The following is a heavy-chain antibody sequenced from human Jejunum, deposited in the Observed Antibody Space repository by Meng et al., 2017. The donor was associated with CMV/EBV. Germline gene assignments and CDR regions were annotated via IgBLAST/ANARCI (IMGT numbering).Heavy chain of an antibody. CDR1: FTVNSNY. V-gene: IGHV3-66*02. J-gene: IGHJ3*02. D-gene: IGHD3-22*01. CDR2: IYSGSTT. Sequence: FTVNSNYMSWVRQAPGKGLEWVSLIYSGSTTYYADSVKGRFTISRDNSKNTLYLQMNSLRAEDTAVYYCARRKYDSGDYYHHAFDIWGQGTLVTVS. CDR3: ARRKYDSGDYYHHAFDI.